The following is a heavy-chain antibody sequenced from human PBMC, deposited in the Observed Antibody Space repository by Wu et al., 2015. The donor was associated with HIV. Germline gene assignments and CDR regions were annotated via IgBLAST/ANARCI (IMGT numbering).Heavy chain of an antibody. CDR1: GYTFTGYY. V-gene: IGHV1-2*02. D-gene: IGHD2-2*02. CDR3: ARAYHLYGPSNGDAFDI. Sequence: QVQLVQSGAEVKKPGASVKVSCKASGYTFTGYYMHWVRQAPGQGLEWMGWINPNSGGTNYAQKFQGRVTMTRDTSISTAYMELSRLRSDDTAVYYCARAYHLYGPSNGDAFDIWGQGTMVTVSS. J-gene: IGHJ3*02. CDR2: INPNSGGT.